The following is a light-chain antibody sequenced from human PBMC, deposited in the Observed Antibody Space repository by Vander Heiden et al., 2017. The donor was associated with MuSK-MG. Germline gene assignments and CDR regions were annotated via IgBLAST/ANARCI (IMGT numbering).Light chain of an antibody. J-gene: IGLJ3*02. CDR1: CLRRSF. V-gene: IGLV3-19*01. CDR3: HSRDTSGNHRGV. Sequence: SSELTQDPAVSVALGQTVRITCQGDCLRRSFASWYQQKPGQAPVLVFYDYNSRPSAIPDRFSGSRSGNTASLTITGAQAEDEADYYCHSRDTSGNHRGVFGGGTKLTVL. CDR2: DYN.